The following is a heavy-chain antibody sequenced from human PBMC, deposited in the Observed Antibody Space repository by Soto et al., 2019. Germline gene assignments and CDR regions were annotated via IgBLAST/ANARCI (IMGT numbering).Heavy chain of an antibody. Sequence: PSETLSLTCAVYGGSFSGYYWSWIRQPPGKGLEWIGEINHSGSTNYNPSLKSRVTISVDTSKNQFSLKLSSVTAADTAVYYCARSPGPYCSSTSCYSPSGIERITGPRRRYYFDYWGQGTLVTVSS. CDR3: ARSPGPYCSSTSCYSPSGIERITGPRRRYYFDY. V-gene: IGHV4-34*01. J-gene: IGHJ4*02. CDR1: GGSFSGYY. D-gene: IGHD2-2*02. CDR2: INHSGST.